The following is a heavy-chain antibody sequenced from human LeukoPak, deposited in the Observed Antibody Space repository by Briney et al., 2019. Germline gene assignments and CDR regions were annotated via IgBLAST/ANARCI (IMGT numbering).Heavy chain of an antibody. V-gene: IGHV3-33*01. CDR2: IWYDGSNK. CDR1: GFTFSSYG. CDR3: ARVGYYYDSSGYPNYYYYGMDV. Sequence: GGSLRLSCAASGFTFSSYGMHWVRQAPGKGLEWVAVIWYDGSNKYYADSVKGRFTISRDNSKNTLYLQMNSLRAEDTSVYYCARVGYYYDSSGYPNYYYYGMDVWGQGTTVTVSS. D-gene: IGHD3-22*01. J-gene: IGHJ6*02.